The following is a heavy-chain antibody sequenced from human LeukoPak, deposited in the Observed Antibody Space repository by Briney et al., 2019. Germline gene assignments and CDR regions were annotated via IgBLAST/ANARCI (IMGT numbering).Heavy chain of an antibody. CDR2: IYTSGST. CDR1: GGSISSGSYY. J-gene: IGHJ4*02. D-gene: IGHD5-18*01. CDR3: ARSASLLRGYSYDTASFDY. Sequence: SETLPLTCSVSGGSISSGSYYWSWIRQPAGKGLEWIGRIYTSGSTNYNPSLKSRVTISVDTSKNQFSLKLSSVTAADTAVYYCARSASLLRGYSYDTASFDYWGQGTLVTVSS. V-gene: IGHV4-61*02.